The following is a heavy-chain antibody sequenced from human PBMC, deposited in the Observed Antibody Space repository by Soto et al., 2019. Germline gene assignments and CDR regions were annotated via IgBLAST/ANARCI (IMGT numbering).Heavy chain of an antibody. CDR3: ARARSQDYDFWSGYYNYYYYGMDV. D-gene: IGHD3-3*01. V-gene: IGHV1-8*01. CDR2: MNPNSGNT. Sequence: ASVKFSCKASGYTFTSYDINWVRQATGQGLEWMGWMNPNSGNTGYAQKFQGRVTMTRNTSISTAYMELSSLRSEDTAVYYCARARSQDYDFWSGYYNYYYYGMDVWGQGTTVTVSS. J-gene: IGHJ6*02. CDR1: GYTFTSYD.